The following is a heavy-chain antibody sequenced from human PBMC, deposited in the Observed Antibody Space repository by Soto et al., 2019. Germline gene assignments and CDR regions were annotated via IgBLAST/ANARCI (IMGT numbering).Heavy chain of an antibody. CDR2: IYWTDDK. Sequence: QITLKESGPSLVKPTQTLTLTCTFSGFSLNTSGVGVGGVRQPPGKALEWLAVIYWTDDKRYSPSLKSRLSITKDTSKNQVVLTMTDMDPVDTAIFFCARKLPITTSAFDYWGQGTMVTVSS. D-gene: IGHD1-1*01. V-gene: IGHV2-5*01. J-gene: IGHJ3*01. CDR1: GFSLNTSGVG. CDR3: ARKLPITTSAFDY.